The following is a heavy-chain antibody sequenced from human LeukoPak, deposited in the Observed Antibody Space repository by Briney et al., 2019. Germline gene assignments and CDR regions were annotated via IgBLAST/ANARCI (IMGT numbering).Heavy chain of an antibody. J-gene: IGHJ3*02. Sequence: PSETLSLTCTISGGSINTRSYYWGWIRQPPGKGLEWIGSIYYGGSTYYNPSLKSRGTISVDTSKNQFSLKLSSVTAADTAVYYCARAGGCGGDCYSGSDAFDIWGQGTMVTASS. CDR1: GGSINTRSYY. D-gene: IGHD2-21*02. V-gene: IGHV4-39*07. CDR3: ARAGGCGGDCYSGSDAFDI. CDR2: IYYGGST.